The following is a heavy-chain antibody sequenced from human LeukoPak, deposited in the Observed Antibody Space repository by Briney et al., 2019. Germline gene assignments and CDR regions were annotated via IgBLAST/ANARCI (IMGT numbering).Heavy chain of an antibody. J-gene: IGHJ4*02. CDR2: TRNKANSYTT. CDR3: ARAAGSYSLYYFDY. D-gene: IGHD1-26*01. CDR1: GFTFSDHY. V-gene: IGHV3-72*01. Sequence: PGGSLRLSCAASGFTFSDHYMDWVRQAPGKGLEWVGRTRNKANSYTTDYAASVKGRYTISRDDSKNSLYLQMNSLKTEDTAVYYCARAAGSYSLYYFDYWGQGTLVTVSS.